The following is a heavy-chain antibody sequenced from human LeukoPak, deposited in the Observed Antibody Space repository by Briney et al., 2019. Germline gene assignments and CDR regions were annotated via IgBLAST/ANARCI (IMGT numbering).Heavy chain of an antibody. CDR2: ISSSGSTI. Sequence: GGSLRLSCAASGFTFSSYEMNRVRQAPGKGLEWVSYISSSGSTIYYADSVKGRFTISRDNAKNSLYLQMNSLRAEDTAVYYCARSGSSGWVFFDYWGQGTLVTVSS. V-gene: IGHV3-48*03. J-gene: IGHJ4*02. CDR1: GFTFSSYE. CDR3: ARSGSSGWVFFDY. D-gene: IGHD6-19*01.